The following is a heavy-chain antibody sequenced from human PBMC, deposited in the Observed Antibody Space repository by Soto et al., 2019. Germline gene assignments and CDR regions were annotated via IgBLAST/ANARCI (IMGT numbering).Heavy chain of an antibody. V-gene: IGHV3-48*02. CDR1: GFTFSSYS. CDR2: ISSSSSTI. J-gene: IGHJ4*02. Sequence: EVQLVESGGGLVQPGGSLRLSCAASGFTFSSYSMNWVRQAPGKGLEAVSYISSSSSTIYYADAEKGRFTISRDNAKNSLYLQMNSLRDEDTAVYYCARDEWSGYWPVDYWGQGTLVTVSS. CDR3: ARDEWSGYWPVDY. D-gene: IGHD3-3*01.